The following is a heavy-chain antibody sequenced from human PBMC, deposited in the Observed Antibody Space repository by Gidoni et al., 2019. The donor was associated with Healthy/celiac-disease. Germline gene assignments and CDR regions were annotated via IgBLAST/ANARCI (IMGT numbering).Heavy chain of an antibody. D-gene: IGHD6-13*01. CDR1: GFPFSSYE. CDR2: SGTAGDP. V-gene: IGHV3-13*05. J-gene: IGHJ6*02. Sequence: EVQLVASGGGLVQPGGSLRLSCASSGFPFSSYELHWVRHATGKGLEWVSASGTAGDPYYPGSVKGRCTISRENAKNSLYLQMNSLRAGDTAVYYCARGEYSSSWSTPVRYGMDVWGQGTTVTVSS. CDR3: ARGEYSSSWSTPVRYGMDV.